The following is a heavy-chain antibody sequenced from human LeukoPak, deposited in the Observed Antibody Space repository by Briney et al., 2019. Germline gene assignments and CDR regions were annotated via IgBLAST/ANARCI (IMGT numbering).Heavy chain of an antibody. CDR1: GGSFSGYY. CDR3: ARHPNPLWFGGLVMDV. Sequence: SETLSLTCAVYGGSFSGYYWSWIRQPPGKGLEWIGEINHSGSTNYNPSLKSRVTISVDTSKNQFSLKLSSVTAADTAVYYCARHPNPLWFGGLVMDVWGKGTTVTISS. J-gene: IGHJ6*04. D-gene: IGHD3-10*01. CDR2: INHSGST. V-gene: IGHV4-34*01.